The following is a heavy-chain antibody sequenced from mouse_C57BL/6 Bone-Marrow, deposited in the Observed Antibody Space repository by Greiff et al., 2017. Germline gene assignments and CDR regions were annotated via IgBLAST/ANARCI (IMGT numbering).Heavy chain of an antibody. Sequence: QVQLQQSGAELVRPGTSVKVSCKASGYAFTNYLIEWVKQRPGQGLEWIGVINPGSGGTNYNEKFKGKATLTADKSSSTAYMQLSSLTSEDSAVYFCVYDGYPYWYVDVGGTGTTVTVSS. CDR3: VYDGYPYWYVDV. D-gene: IGHD2-3*01. CDR1: GYAFTNYL. CDR2: INPGSGGT. V-gene: IGHV1-54*01. J-gene: IGHJ1*03.